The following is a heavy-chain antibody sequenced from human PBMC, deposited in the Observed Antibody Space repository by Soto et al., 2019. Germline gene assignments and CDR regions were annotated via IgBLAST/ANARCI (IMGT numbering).Heavy chain of an antibody. D-gene: IGHD2-21*02. CDR2: MYNTGST. CDR1: GCSISSYY. J-gene: IGHJ6*02. CDR3: ARDLWGYCGTDCYPLDV. V-gene: IGHV4-59*01. Sequence: SETLSLTCTVSGCSISSYYWSWIRQPPGKGLEWIGYMYNTGSTVYNPSFKSRVTISVDTSTNQFYLKVFSVTAADTAVYYCARDLWGYCGTDCYPLDVWGQGTTVTVS.